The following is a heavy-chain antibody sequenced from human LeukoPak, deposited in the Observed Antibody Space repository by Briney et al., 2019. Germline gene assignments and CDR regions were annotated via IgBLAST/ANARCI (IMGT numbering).Heavy chain of an antibody. Sequence: SETLSLTCTVSGVSISSYYWSWIRQPPGKGLEWIGYIYHSGSTNYNPSLKSRVTISVDTSKNQFSLKLSSVTAADTAVYYCARGRGVPALDYWGQGTLVTVSS. V-gene: IGHV4-59*01. J-gene: IGHJ4*02. CDR1: GVSISSYY. D-gene: IGHD3-10*01. CDR2: IYHSGST. CDR3: ARGRGVPALDY.